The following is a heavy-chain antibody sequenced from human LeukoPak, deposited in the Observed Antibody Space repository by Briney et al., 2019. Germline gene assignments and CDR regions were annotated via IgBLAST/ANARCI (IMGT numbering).Heavy chain of an antibody. V-gene: IGHV3-30-3*01. Sequence: PGRSLRLSCAASGFTFSSYAMHWVRQAPGKGLEWVAVISYDGSNKYYADSVKGRFTISRDNSKSTLYLQMNSLRAEDTAVYYCARDIVPAALYYGMDVWGQGTTVTVSS. CDR3: ARDIVPAALYYGMDV. CDR2: ISYDGSNK. J-gene: IGHJ6*02. D-gene: IGHD2-2*01. CDR1: GFTFSSYA.